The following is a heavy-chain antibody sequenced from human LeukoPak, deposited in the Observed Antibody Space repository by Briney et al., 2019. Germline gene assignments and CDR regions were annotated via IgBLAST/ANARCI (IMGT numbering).Heavy chain of an antibody. V-gene: IGHV3-7*04. CDR2: IKQDGGEK. CDR1: GFTFSSYW. D-gene: IGHD5-24*01. Sequence: GGSLRLSCAASGFTFSSYWMSWVRQAPGKGLEWVANIKQDGGEKYYVDSVKGRFTISRDNAKNSLYLPMNSLRPEDTAVYYCAGRGDGNLYYFDHWGQGTLVTASS. CDR3: AGRGDGNLYYFDH. J-gene: IGHJ4*02.